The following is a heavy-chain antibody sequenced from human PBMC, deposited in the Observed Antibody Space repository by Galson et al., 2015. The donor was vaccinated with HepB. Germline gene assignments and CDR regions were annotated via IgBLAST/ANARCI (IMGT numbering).Heavy chain of an antibody. V-gene: IGHV3-33*01. D-gene: IGHD6-19*01. CDR1: GFTFGGYG. Sequence: SLRLSCAASGFTFGGYGMHWVRQAPGKGLEWVAVIWYDGSKKYYADSVKGRFTISRDNSKNTLYLHMSSLTAGDTAVYYCARGQSTSGWFALDLWGQGTLVTVSS. J-gene: IGHJ5*02. CDR3: ARGQSTSGWFALDL. CDR2: IWYDGSKK.